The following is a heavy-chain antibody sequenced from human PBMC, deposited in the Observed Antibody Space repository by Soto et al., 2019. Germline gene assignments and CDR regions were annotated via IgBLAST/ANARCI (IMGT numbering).Heavy chain of an antibody. D-gene: IGHD6-19*01. CDR1: GSITNHH. CDR3: AKVTHRGPIAVAGPLGS. J-gene: IGHJ4*02. V-gene: IGHV1-46*01. CDR2: FNPSGLST. Sequence: QVHLVQSGAEVKKPGASVNVSCQASGSITNHHMHWVRQAPGQGVDWMGIFNPSGLSTTYAQKFHGRVTITRDTSTRTVYMELRSLTAEDPAVYFCAKVTHRGPIAVAGPLGSGGQGILVIVSS.